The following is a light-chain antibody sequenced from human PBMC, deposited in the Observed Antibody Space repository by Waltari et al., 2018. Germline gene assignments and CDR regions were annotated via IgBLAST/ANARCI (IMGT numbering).Light chain of an antibody. CDR1: QSVGTF. V-gene: IGKV3-11*01. CDR3: QQRNNWFN. CDR2: DAS. J-gene: IGKJ4*01. Sequence: EIVLTQSPATLSLSPGERATLSCRASQSVGTFLAWYQQKPGQAPRLLIYDASNRATGIPTRFGGSGSGTLITLTISRLEPEDFAVYYCQQRNNWFNFGRGTKVEIK.